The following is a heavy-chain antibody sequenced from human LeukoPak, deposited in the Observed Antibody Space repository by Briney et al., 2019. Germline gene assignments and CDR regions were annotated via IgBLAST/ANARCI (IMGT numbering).Heavy chain of an antibody. D-gene: IGHD6-13*01. V-gene: IGHV3-7*05. CDR1: GFXFSSSW. J-gene: IGHJ5*02. CDR3: ARGSSTSGFLP. CDR2: IKQDGSEK. Sequence: GGSLRLSCAASGFXFSSSWISWVRQAPGKGLEWVANIKQDGSEKYYVDSVKGRFTISRDNAKNSLYLQMNSLRAEDTAVYYCARGSSTSGFLPWGQGTLVTVSS.